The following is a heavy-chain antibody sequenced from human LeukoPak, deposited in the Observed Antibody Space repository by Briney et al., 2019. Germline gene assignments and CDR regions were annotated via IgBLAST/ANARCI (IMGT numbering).Heavy chain of an antibody. Sequence: SETLPLTGTVSGGSRRSYYWSWIRQPPGKGLEWIGYIFSSGTTNYNPSLKSRVTISVDTSKNQFSLKLSSVTAADTAVYYCARDRDYSLDYWGQGTLVTVSS. CDR1: GGSRRSYY. V-gene: IGHV4-59*01. CDR3: ARDRDYSLDY. D-gene: IGHD2-21*01. CDR2: IFSSGTT. J-gene: IGHJ4*02.